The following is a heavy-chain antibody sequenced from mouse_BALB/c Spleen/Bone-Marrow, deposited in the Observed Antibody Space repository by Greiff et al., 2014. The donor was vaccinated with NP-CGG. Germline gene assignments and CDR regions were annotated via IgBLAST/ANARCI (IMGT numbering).Heavy chain of an antibody. CDR3: TRPRYPFYAMDS. Sequence: EVQLQQSGGGLVQPGGSLKLSCAASGFTFNSNTMSWVRQTSEKRLEWVAHITDGGGATYYLDTVKGRFTISRDSAKNTLYLQMSSLKSEDTAMYYCTRPRYPFYAMDSWGQGTSVTVSS. CDR1: GFTFNSNT. D-gene: IGHD2-14*01. V-gene: IGHV5-12-2*01. CDR2: ITDGGGAT. J-gene: IGHJ4*01.